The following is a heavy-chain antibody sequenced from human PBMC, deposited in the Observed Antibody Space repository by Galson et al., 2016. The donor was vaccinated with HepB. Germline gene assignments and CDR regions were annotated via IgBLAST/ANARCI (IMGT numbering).Heavy chain of an antibody. CDR3: VKGGDYCLPS. V-gene: IGHV4-4*02. J-gene: IGHJ5*02. D-gene: IGHD2-21*02. Sequence: SETLSLTCAVSGASITDYTWWHWVRQPPGKGLEWIGEIFHDGSSNFNPSLKSRVTISVDKSNNHFSLGLRSVTAADTAVYYCVKGGDYCLPSWGQGTLVTVSS. CDR1: GASITDYTW. CDR2: IFHDGSS.